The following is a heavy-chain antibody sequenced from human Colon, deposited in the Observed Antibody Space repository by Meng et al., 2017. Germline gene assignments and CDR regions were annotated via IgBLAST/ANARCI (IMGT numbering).Heavy chain of an antibody. V-gene: IGHV5-51*01. D-gene: IGHD6-19*01. CDR3: ARVGEGSSGWYYAFDI. CDR2: IYPGDSDT. J-gene: IGHJ3*02. Sequence: GESLKISCKGSGYSFTSYWIGWVRQMPGKGLEWVGIIYPGDSDTIYSPFFQGQVTISADKSISTAYLQWSSLKASDPAMYYCARVGEGSSGWYYAFDIWGQGTMVTVSS. CDR1: GYSFTSYW.